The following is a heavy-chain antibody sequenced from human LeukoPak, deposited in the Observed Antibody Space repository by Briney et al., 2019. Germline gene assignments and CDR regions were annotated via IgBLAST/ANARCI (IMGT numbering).Heavy chain of an antibody. Sequence: TGGSLRLSCAASGFTFSSYSMNWVRQAPGKGLEWVSSISSSSYIYYADSVKGRFTISRDNAKNSLSLQMNSLRAEDTAVYYCARGSSWYFFDYWGQGTLVTVSS. V-gene: IGHV3-21*01. CDR2: ISSSSYI. J-gene: IGHJ4*02. CDR3: ARGSSWYFFDY. D-gene: IGHD6-13*01. CDR1: GFTFSSYS.